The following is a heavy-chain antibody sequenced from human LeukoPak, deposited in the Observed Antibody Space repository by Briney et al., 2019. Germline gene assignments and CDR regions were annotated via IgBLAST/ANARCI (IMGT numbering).Heavy chain of an antibody. CDR2: IWYDGSNK. D-gene: IGHD5-12*01. CDR3: AKWMGRDS. J-gene: IGHJ4*02. V-gene: IGHV3-33*06. CDR1: GFTFSSYG. Sequence: PGGPLRLSCAASGFTFSSYGMHWDRQAPGKGLEWVAVIWYDGSNKYFADSVKGRFTISRDNSKNTLYLQMNSLRAEDTAVYYCAKWMGRDSWGQGTLVTVSS.